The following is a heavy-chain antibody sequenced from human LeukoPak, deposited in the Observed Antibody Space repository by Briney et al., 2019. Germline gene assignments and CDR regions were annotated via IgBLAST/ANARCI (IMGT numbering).Heavy chain of an antibody. CDR1: GGSISNFY. CDR2: ISYSGRT. V-gene: IGHV4-59*01. CDR3: ARAGGWRTAALDLDY. J-gene: IGHJ4*02. Sequence: SETLSLTCTVSGGSISNFYWSWIRQPPGKGLEWIGYISYSGRTNYNPSLKSRVTISVDTSKNQFSLKLNSVTAADTAVYYCARAGGWRTAALDLDYWGQGTLVTVSS. D-gene: IGHD6-13*01.